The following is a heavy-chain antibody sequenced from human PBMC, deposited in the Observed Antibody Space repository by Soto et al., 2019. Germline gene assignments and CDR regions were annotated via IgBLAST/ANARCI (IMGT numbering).Heavy chain of an antibody. V-gene: IGHV1-2*04. CDR2: INPNSGGT. CDR1: GGTFSSYY. CDR3: ARDARGDEAPMDY. J-gene: IGHJ4*02. Sequence: ASVKVSCKASGGTFSSYYMHWVRQAPGQGLEWMGWINPNSGGTNYAQKFQGWVTMTRDTSISTAYMELSRLRSDDTAVYYCARDARGDEAPMDYWGQGTLVTVSS. D-gene: IGHD3-10*01.